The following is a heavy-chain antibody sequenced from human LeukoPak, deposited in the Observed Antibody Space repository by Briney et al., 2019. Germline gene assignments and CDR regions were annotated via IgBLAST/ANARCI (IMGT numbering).Heavy chain of an antibody. J-gene: IGHJ4*02. V-gene: IGHV3-21*01. CDR1: GFTFSSYS. Sequence: GGFLRLSCAASGFTFSSYSMNWVRQAPGKGLEWVSSISSSSSYIYYADSVKGRFTISRDNAKNSLYLQMNSLRAEDTAVYYCARGVGYYGSGSYYFDYWGQGTLVTVSS. D-gene: IGHD3-10*01. CDR2: ISSSSSYI. CDR3: ARGVGYYGSGSYYFDY.